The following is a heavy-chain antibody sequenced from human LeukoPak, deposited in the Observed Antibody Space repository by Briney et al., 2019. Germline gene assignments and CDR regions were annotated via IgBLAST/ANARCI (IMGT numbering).Heavy chain of an antibody. CDR2: ISYDGSNK. V-gene: IGHV3-30-3*01. CDR1: GFTFSSYA. D-gene: IGHD6-6*01. J-gene: IGHJ4*02. Sequence: GGSLRLSCAASGFTFSSYAMHWVRQAPGKGLEWVAVISYDGSNKYYADSVKGRFTISRDNSKNTLYLQMNSLRAEDTAVYYCSSSSSDYWGQGTLVTVSS. CDR3: SSSSSDY.